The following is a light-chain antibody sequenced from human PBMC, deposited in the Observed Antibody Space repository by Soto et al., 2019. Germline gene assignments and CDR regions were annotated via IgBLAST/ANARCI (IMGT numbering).Light chain of an antibody. Sequence: QSVLTQPASLSGSPGQSITISCTGTSSDIGAYNYVSWYQQHPGKAPQLMIYDVNIRPSGVSNRFSGSKSGNTASLTISGLQAEDEADYYCTSWTTSTTMIFGGGTKVTVL. J-gene: IGLJ2*01. CDR1: SSDIGAYNY. CDR3: TSWTTSTTMI. CDR2: DVN. V-gene: IGLV2-14*03.